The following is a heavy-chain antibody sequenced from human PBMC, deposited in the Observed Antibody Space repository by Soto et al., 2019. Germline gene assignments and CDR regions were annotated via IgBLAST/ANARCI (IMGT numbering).Heavy chain of an antibody. Sequence: VESGGGVFQSGGSLRLSCAASGFTASNFWMNWVRQAPGEGLVWVARINGDGSSRTYADSMKGRLTISRDNAKNMVFLDMKSLRGEDTAVYYCARDFDWNLDAWGRGTLVTVSS. V-gene: IGHV3-74*03. CDR3: ARDFDWNLDA. D-gene: IGHD3-9*01. J-gene: IGHJ2*01. CDR2: INGDGSSR. CDR1: GFTASNFW.